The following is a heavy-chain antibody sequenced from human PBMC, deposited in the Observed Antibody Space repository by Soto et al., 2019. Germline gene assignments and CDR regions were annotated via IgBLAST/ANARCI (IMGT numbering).Heavy chain of an antibody. CDR1: GGSFSGYY. CDR3: ARGLRVRGVGYYGMDV. Sequence: SETLSLTCAVYGGSFSGYYWSWIRQPPGKGLEWIGEINHSGSTNYNPSLKSRVTISVDTPKNQFSLKLSSVTAADTAVYYCARGLRVRGVGYYGMDVWGQGTTVT. D-gene: IGHD3-10*01. J-gene: IGHJ6*02. V-gene: IGHV4-34*01. CDR2: INHSGST.